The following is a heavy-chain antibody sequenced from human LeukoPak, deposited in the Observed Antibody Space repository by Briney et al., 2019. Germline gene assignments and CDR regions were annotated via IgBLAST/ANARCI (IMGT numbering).Heavy chain of an antibody. J-gene: IGHJ4*02. D-gene: IGHD2-15*01. Sequence: TSETLSLTCAVSGGSISSSNWWSWVRQPPGKGLEWIGEIYHSGSTNYNPSLKSRVTISVDKSKNQFSLKLSSVTAADTAVYYCARANCSGGSCLLDYWGQGTLVTVSS. CDR3: ARANCSGGSCLLDY. CDR2: IYHSGST. CDR1: GGSISSSNW. V-gene: IGHV4-4*02.